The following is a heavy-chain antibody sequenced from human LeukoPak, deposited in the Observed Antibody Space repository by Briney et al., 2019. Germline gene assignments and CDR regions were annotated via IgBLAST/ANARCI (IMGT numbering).Heavy chain of an antibody. Sequence: GGSLRLSCAASGFTFSSYAMHWVRQAPGKGLEWVAVISYDGSNKYYADSVKGRFTISRDNSKNTLYLQMNSLRAEDTAVYYCARLVAASHFDYWGQGTLVTVSS. CDR3: ARLVAASHFDY. CDR1: GFTFSSYA. V-gene: IGHV3-30-3*01. CDR2: ISYDGSNK. J-gene: IGHJ4*02. D-gene: IGHD2-15*01.